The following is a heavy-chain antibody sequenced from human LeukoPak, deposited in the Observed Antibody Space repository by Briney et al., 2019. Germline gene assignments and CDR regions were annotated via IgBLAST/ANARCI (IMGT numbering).Heavy chain of an antibody. V-gene: IGHV3-30*02. J-gene: IGHJ4*02. CDR1: GFTFSSYG. CDR2: IQYDGSDE. CDR3: AKDLKLAPFDY. Sequence: PGGSLRLSCTPSGFTFSSYGMHWVRQAPGKGLEWMAFIQYDGSDEHYADSVKGRFTISRDNSKDTLYLQMNSLRAEDTAVYYCAKDLKLAPFDYWGQGTLVTVSS.